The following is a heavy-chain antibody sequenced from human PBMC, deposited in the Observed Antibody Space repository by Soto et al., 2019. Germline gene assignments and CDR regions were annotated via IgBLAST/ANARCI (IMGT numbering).Heavy chain of an antibody. V-gene: IGHV4-59*08. Sequence: SETLSLTCTVSGGPISSYYWSWIRQPPGKGLEWIGYVHDSWGSHYNPSLKSRVAISLDTSKSQFSLKLTSVTATDTAVYYCARGSYYDSSGYYGPWGQGPLVTVSS. D-gene: IGHD3-22*01. CDR3: ARGSYYDSSGYYGP. CDR1: GGPISSYY. J-gene: IGHJ5*02. CDR2: VHDSWGS.